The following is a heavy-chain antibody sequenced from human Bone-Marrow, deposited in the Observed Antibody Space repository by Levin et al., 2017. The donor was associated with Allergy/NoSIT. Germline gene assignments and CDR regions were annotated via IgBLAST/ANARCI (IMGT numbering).Heavy chain of an antibody. V-gene: IGHV1-69*13. J-gene: IGHJ6*03. Sequence: PEASVKVSCKASGYTFTGHFMHWVRQAPGQGLEWMGGIIPIVGTPNYAPKFQGRVTITADESTSTAYMGLSRLRSEDTAIYYCARGSSFSEFWSAHQGGITSRHYYMDVWGKGTAVTVSS. CDR2: IIPIVGTP. CDR1: GYTFTGHF. CDR3: ARGSSFSEFWSAHQGGITSRHYYMDV. D-gene: IGHD3-3*01.